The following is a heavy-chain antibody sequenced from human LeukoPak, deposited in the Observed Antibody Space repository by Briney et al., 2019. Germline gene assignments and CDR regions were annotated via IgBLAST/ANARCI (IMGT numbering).Heavy chain of an antibody. Sequence: GRSLRLSCAASGFTFSTYGMTWVRQAPGQGLKWVAVISYDGSNKSYADSVNARFTISRDNSKNTLYLQMNSLRAEDTAVYYCAKDSLFYGSGRNYYYGMDVWGQGTTVTVSS. V-gene: IGHV3-30*18. J-gene: IGHJ6*02. CDR3: AKDSLFYGSGRNYYYGMDV. D-gene: IGHD3-10*01. CDR1: GFTFSTYG. CDR2: ISYDGSNK.